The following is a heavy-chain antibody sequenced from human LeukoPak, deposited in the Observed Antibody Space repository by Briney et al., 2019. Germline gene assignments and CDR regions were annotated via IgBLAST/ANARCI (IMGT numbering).Heavy chain of an antibody. CDR1: GGSISSSSYY. CDR2: IYYSGST. V-gene: IGHV4-39*07. Sequence: SETLSLTCTVSGGSISSSSYYWGWIRQPPGKGLEWIGSIYYSGSTYYNPSLKSRVTISVDTSKNQSSLKLSSVTAADTAVYYCARDYSGLGYWGQGTLVTVSS. CDR3: ARDYSGLGY. J-gene: IGHJ4*02. D-gene: IGHD2-15*01.